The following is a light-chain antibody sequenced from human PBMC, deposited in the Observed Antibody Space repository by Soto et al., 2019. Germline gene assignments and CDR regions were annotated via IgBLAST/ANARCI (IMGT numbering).Light chain of an antibody. CDR3: SSYAPSDTVV. CDR1: SSDIGCYND. V-gene: IGLV2-11*01. CDR2: DVF. J-gene: IGLJ2*01. Sequence: QSALTQPRSVSGSPGHSVTISCSGTSSDIGCYNDVSWYQQHPGKAPKLIIFDVFERPSGVPDRFSGSKSGNSASLTISGLQAEDESDYYCSSYAPSDTVVFGGGTKLTVL.